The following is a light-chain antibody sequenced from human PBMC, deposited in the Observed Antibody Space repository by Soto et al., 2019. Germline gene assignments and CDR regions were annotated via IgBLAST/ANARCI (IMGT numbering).Light chain of an antibody. CDR2: AAS. Sequence: DIQMTQSPSTLSASVGARVTITCRASQSISSHLNWYQQEPGKAPKLLIYAASSLQSGVPSRFSGSGSGTDFSLTISSLQPEDFATYYCQQTYTSPRTFGQGTKVDIK. CDR3: QQTYTSPRT. J-gene: IGKJ1*01. V-gene: IGKV1-39*01. CDR1: QSISSH.